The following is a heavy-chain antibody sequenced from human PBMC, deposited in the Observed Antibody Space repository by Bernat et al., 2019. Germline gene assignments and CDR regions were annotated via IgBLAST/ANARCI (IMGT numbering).Heavy chain of an antibody. CDR1: GFIFSRYW. CDR2: IKQDGSEK. CDR3: AQRRDTLNYFDY. D-gene: IGHD2-21*02. V-gene: IGHV3-7*03. J-gene: IGHJ4*02. Sequence: EVHLVESGGGWVQPGGSLRLSCAASGFIFSRYWMSWVRQAPGKGAEWVANIKQDGSEKYYVDSVKGRFTISRDNAKNFLHLQMNSLRAEDTAVYYCAQRRDTLNYFDYWGQGILVTVSS.